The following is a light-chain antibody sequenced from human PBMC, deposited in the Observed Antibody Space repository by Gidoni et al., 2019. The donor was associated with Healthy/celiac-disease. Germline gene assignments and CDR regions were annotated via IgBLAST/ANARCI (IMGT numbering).Light chain of an antibody. CDR3: QSYDSSSVV. J-gene: IGLJ2*01. CDR1: SGSIDSNY. Sequence: NFMLTQTYSVSESPGKTVTISCTRSSGSIDSNYVHWYQQRPVSSPTTVIYEDNQRPSGVPDRFSGSIDSSSNPASLTSAGLKTEDEADYYCQSYDSSSVVFGGGTKLTVL. CDR2: EDN. V-gene: IGLV6-57*01.